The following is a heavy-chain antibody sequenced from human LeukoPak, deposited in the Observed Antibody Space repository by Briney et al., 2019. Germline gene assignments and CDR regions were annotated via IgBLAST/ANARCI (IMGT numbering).Heavy chain of an antibody. CDR3: ARENDRYGRIDY. Sequence: NPSETLSLTCTVSGGSISTYYWSWIRQPPGKGLEWIGYIYYSGSINYNPSLKSRVIISIDTSKNQFSLRLSSVTAADTAVYYCARENDRYGRIDYWGQGTQVTVSS. CDR2: IYYSGSI. CDR1: GGSISTYY. D-gene: IGHD5-18*01. J-gene: IGHJ4*02. V-gene: IGHV4-59*01.